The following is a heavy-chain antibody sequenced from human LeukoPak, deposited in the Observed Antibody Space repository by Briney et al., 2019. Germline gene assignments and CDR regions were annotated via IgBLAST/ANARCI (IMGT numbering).Heavy chain of an antibody. D-gene: IGHD1-1*01. CDR2: IIPIFGTA. Sequence: ASVKVSCKASGGTFISYAISWVRQAPGQGLEWMGRIIPIFGTANYAQKFQGRVTITTDESTSTAYMELSSLRSEDTAVYYCARGPFPVTTDWGQGTLVTVSS. CDR3: ARGPFPVTTD. J-gene: IGHJ4*02. CDR1: GGTFISYA. V-gene: IGHV1-69*05.